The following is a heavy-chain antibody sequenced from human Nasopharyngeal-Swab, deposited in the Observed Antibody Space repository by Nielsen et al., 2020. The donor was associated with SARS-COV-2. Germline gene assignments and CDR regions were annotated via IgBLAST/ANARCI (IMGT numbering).Heavy chain of an antibody. J-gene: IGHJ4*02. Sequence: RQAAGKGLEWVAVIWYDGSTKYYTDSVKGRFTISRDNSKNTLYLQMNSLRAEDTAVYYCARDVNDYWTGYLYWGQGALVTVSS. D-gene: IGHD3/OR15-3a*01. V-gene: IGHV3-33*01. CDR3: ARDVNDYWTGYLY. CDR2: IWYDGSTK.